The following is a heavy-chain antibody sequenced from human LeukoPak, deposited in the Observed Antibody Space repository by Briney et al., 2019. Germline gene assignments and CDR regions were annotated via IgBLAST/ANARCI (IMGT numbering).Heavy chain of an antibody. J-gene: IGHJ4*02. V-gene: IGHV4-34*01. CDR3: ARRANYFDY. CDR1: GGSFSGYY. CDR2: INHSGST. Sequence: SETLSLTCAVYGGSFSGYYWSWIRQPPGKGLEWIGEINHSGSTNYNPSLKSRVTISVDTSKNQFSLKLSSVTAADTAVYYCARRANYFDYWGQGTLVTVSS.